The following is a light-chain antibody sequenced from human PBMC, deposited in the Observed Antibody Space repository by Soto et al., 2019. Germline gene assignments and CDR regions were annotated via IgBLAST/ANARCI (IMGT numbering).Light chain of an antibody. J-gene: IGKJ2*01. Sequence: DIQMTQSPSTLSASVGDRVTITCRASRSISSWLAWYQQKPGKAPKLLIYKASSLGSGVPSRFSGSGSGTEFTLTISSLQPDDFATYYCQQYNSHSSYTFGQGTKLEIK. V-gene: IGKV1-5*03. CDR2: KAS. CDR1: RSISSW. CDR3: QQYNSHSSYT.